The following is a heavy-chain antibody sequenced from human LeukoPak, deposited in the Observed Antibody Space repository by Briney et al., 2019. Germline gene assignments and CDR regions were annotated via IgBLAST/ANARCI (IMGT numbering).Heavy chain of an antibody. CDR3: AKEAIVATIFTLES. Sequence: PGGSLRLSCAASGFTFSSHWMSWVRRAPGKGLEWVANIKQDGSEKYYVDSVKGRFTISRDNAKNSLYLQMNSLRAEDTAVYYCAKEAIVATIFTLESWGQGTLVTVSS. CDR2: IKQDGSEK. D-gene: IGHD5-12*01. V-gene: IGHV3-7*03. J-gene: IGHJ4*02. CDR1: GFTFSSHW.